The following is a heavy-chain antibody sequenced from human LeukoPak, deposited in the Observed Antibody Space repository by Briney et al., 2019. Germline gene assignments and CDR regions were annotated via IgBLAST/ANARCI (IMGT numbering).Heavy chain of an antibody. CDR3: ARCTTYDFWSGGPFDY. J-gene: IGHJ4*02. D-gene: IGHD3-3*01. CDR2: VIPIFGTA. CDR1: GGTFSSYA. V-gene: IGHV1-69*13. Sequence: GASVKVSCKASGGTFSSYAISWVRQAPGQGLEWMGGVIPIFGTANYAQKFQGRVTITADESTSTAYMELSSLRSEDTAVYYCARCTTYDFWSGGPFDYWGQGTLVTVSS.